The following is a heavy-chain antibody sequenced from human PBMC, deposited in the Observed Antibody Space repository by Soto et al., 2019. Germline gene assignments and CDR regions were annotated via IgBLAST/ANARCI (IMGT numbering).Heavy chain of an antibody. V-gene: IGHV3-11*05. CDR1: GFNFSDYY. Sequence: QVQLVESGGGLVKPGGSLRLSCAASGFNFSDYYMSWIRQAPGKGLEWVSYINSSSSFTNYADSVKGRFTISRDNAKNSRYLQMNSLRAEDTAVYYCARIIAAAGGRRYFDLWGRGTLVTVSS. J-gene: IGHJ2*01. CDR3: ARIIAAAGGRRYFDL. CDR2: INSSSSFT. D-gene: IGHD6-13*01.